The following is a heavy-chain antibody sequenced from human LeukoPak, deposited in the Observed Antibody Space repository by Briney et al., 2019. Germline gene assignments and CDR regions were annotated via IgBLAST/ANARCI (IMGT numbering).Heavy chain of an antibody. V-gene: IGHV3-48*02. D-gene: IGHD3-10*01. CDR2: ISASSSSI. J-gene: IGHJ1*01. CDR3: ARRAAGRPGADYFQH. Sequence: GGSLRLSCAASGFTFSGYSMNWVRQAVGKGREWVSYISASSSSIYYADSVKGRFTISRDNAKNSLYLQMNSLRDEDTAVYYCARRAAGRPGADYFQHWGQGILVTVSS. CDR1: GFTFSGYS.